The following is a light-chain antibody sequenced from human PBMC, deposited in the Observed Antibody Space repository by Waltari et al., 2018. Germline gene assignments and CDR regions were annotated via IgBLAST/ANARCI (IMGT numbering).Light chain of an antibody. J-gene: IGKJ4*01. Sequence: EIVLTQSRDFQSVTPKEKVTITCRASQDISTSLHWYQQKPDQSPKLLIKYASESFSGVPSRFSGSGSGTHFTLTINSLEAEDAATYYCQQSRSFPLTFGGGTKVEIK. CDR3: QQSRSFPLT. CDR1: QDISTS. V-gene: IGKV6-21*01. CDR2: YAS.